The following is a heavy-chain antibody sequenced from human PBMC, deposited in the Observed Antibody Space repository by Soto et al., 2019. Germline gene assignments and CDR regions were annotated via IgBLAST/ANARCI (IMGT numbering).Heavy chain of an antibody. J-gene: IGHJ5*02. Sequence: SETLSLTCAVSGGSVSGAGYSWSWIRQPPGGGLDWIGCIYHSGTTYCNPSLKTRLTMSLDRSNNKFSLTLNSVTAADTALYFCARAQFYSGSGNYNNLMFDAWGKGTQVTVSS. D-gene: IGHD3-10*01. CDR3: ARAQFYSGSGNYNNLMFDA. V-gene: IGHV4-30-2*01. CDR2: IYHSGTT. CDR1: GGSVSGAGYS.